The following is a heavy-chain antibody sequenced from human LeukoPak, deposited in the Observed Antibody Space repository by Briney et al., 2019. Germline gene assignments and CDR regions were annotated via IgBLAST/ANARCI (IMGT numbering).Heavy chain of an antibody. D-gene: IGHD3-9*01. J-gene: IGHJ4*02. Sequence: GGSLGLSYAASGFIFSSHGMSWVRQAPGKGLEWVSGISGSGVNTYYADSVKGRFTISRDNSTNTLFLQMNSLRAEDTAVYYCAKGCDHLTGRNCGYFDSWGQGTLGTVSS. CDR3: AKGCDHLTGRNCGYFDS. CDR1: GFIFSSHG. V-gene: IGHV3-23*01. CDR2: ISGSGVNT.